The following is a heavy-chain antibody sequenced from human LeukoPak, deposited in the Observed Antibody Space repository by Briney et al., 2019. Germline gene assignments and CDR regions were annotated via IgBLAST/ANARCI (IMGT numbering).Heavy chain of an antibody. D-gene: IGHD4-23*01. Sequence: SETLSLTCTVSGGSISSSSYYWGWIRQPPGKGLEWIGSIYYSGSTYYNPSLKSRVTISVDTSKNQFSLKLSSVTAAGTAVYYCARDLEEGGYSLFDYWGQGTLVTVSS. V-gene: IGHV4-39*07. CDR3: ARDLEEGGYSLFDY. CDR1: GGSISSSSYY. J-gene: IGHJ4*02. CDR2: IYYSGST.